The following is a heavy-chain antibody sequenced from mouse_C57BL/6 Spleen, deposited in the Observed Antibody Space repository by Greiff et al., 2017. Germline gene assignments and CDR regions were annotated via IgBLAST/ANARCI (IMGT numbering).Heavy chain of an antibody. D-gene: IGHD3-3*01. CDR3: ARDLWDSLDY. CDR2: INYDGSST. J-gene: IGHJ2*01. Sequence: EVKLVESEGGLVQPGSSMKLSCTASGFTFSDYYMAWVRQVPEKGLEWVANINYDGSSTYYLDSLKSRFIISRDNAKNILYLQMSSLKSEDTATYYCARDLWDSLDYWGQGTTLTVSS. V-gene: IGHV5-16*01. CDR1: GFTFSDYY.